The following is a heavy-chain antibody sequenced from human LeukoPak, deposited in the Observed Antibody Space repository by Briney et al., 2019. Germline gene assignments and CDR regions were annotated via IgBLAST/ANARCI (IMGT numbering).Heavy chain of an antibody. V-gene: IGHV1-18*01. CDR2: ISAYNGNT. CDR1: GYTFTSYG. D-gene: IGHD2-15*01. CDR3: ARGHCSGGSCYYYFDY. J-gene: IGHJ4*02. Sequence: ASVKVSCKASGYTFTSYGISWVRQAPGQGLEWMGWISAYNGNTNYAQKLQGRVTMTTDTSTSTAYMELRSLRSDDTAVYYCARGHCSGGSCYYYFDYWGQGTLVTVSS.